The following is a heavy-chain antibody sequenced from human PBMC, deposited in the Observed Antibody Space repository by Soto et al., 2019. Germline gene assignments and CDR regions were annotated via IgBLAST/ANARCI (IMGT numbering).Heavy chain of an antibody. CDR1: GGSISSGGYS. CDR2: IYHSGST. D-gene: IGHD3-22*01. J-gene: IGHJ4*02. CDR3: ARGGVDYYDSSGYYFSPYYFDY. Sequence: SETLSLTCAVSGGSISSGGYSWSWIRQPPGKGLEWIGYIYHSGSTYYNPSLKSRVTISVDRSKNQFSLKLSSVTAADTAVYYCARGGVDYYDSSGYYFSPYYFDYWGQGTLVTVS. V-gene: IGHV4-30-2*01.